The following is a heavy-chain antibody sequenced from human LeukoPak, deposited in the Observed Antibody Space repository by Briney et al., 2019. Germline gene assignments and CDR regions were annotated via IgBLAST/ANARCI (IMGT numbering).Heavy chain of an antibody. CDR1: GFTFSSYW. CDR2: INSDGSST. J-gene: IGHJ4*02. Sequence: GGSLRLSCAASGFTFSSYWMHWVRQAPGKGLVWVSHINSDGSSTNYADSVKGRFTISRDNAKNTVYLQMNSLRAEDTAVYYCATSRTFDYWGQGTLVTVSS. V-gene: IGHV3-74*01. CDR3: ATSRTFDY. D-gene: IGHD2-8*01.